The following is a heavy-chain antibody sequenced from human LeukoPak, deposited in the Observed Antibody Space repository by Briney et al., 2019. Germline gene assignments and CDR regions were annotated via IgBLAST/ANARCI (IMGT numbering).Heavy chain of an antibody. D-gene: IGHD3-22*01. Sequence: ASVKVSCKASGYTFTSYYMHWVRQAPAQGLEWMGIINPSGGSTSYAQKFQGRVTMTRDMSTSTVYMELSSLRSEDTAVYYCAREAKYYYDSSGYYYADYWGQGTLVTVSS. V-gene: IGHV1-46*01. CDR3: AREAKYYYDSSGYYYADY. CDR1: GYTFTSYY. CDR2: INPSGGST. J-gene: IGHJ4*02.